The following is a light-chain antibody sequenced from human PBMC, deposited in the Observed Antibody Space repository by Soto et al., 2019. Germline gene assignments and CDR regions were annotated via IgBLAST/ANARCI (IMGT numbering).Light chain of an antibody. CDR3: CSHAGSYIFV. J-gene: IGLJ1*01. Sequence: QSVLTQPHSVSGSPGQSVTISCTGTSSDVGGYNYVSWYQQHPGKAPKLMIYDVSKRPSGVPDRFSGFKSGNTASLTISGLQAEDEADYSCCSHAGSYIFVFGTGTKLTVL. CDR2: DVS. V-gene: IGLV2-11*01. CDR1: SSDVGGYNY.